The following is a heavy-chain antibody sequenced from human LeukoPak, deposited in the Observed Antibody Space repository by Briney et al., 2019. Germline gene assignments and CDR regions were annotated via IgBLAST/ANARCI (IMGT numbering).Heavy chain of an antibody. CDR3: ARGRTYGLGGDY. CDR2: ISSSGSTI. V-gene: IGHV3-48*03. D-gene: IGHD3-10*01. Sequence: PGGSLRLFCAASGFTFSSYEMNWVRQATGKGLEWVSYISSSGSTIHYADSVKGRFTISRDSAKNSLYLQMNSLRDEDTAVYYCARGRTYGLGGDYWGQGTLVTVSS. J-gene: IGHJ4*02. CDR1: GFTFSSYE.